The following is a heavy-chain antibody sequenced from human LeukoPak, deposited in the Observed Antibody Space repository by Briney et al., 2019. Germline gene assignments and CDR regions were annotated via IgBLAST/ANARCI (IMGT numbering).Heavy chain of an antibody. CDR3: ARGSNDFWSGYYTGIRWGWFDP. V-gene: IGHV4-34*01. Sequence: SETLSLTCAVYGGSFSGYYWSWIRQPPGKGLEWIGEINHSGSTNYNPSLKRRVTISVDTSKNQFSLKLSSVTAADTAVYYCARGSNDFWSGYYTGIRWGWFDPWGQGTLVTVPS. D-gene: IGHD3-3*01. J-gene: IGHJ5*02. CDR2: INHSGST. CDR1: GGSFSGYY.